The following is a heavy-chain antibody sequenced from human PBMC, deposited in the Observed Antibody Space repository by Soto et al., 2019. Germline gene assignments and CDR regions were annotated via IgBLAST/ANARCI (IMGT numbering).Heavy chain of an antibody. Sequence: GGSLRLSCAASGFTFSSYAMSWVRQAPGKGLEWVSAISGSGGSTYYADSVKGRFTISRDNSKNTLYLQMNSLGAEDTAVYYCAKGGLVRYFDWLRFDYWGQGTLVTV. CDR3: AKGGLVRYFDWLRFDY. CDR2: ISGSGGST. CDR1: GFTFSSYA. D-gene: IGHD3-9*01. J-gene: IGHJ4*02. V-gene: IGHV3-23*01.